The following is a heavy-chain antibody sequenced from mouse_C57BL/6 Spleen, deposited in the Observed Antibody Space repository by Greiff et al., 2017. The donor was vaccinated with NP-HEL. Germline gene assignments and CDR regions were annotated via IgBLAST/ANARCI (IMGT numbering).Heavy chain of an antibody. J-gene: IGHJ1*03. CDR2: IWSGGCT. V-gene: IGHV2-2*01. CDR3: ASYYYGSSCWYVDD. D-gene: IGHD1-1*01. Sequence: QVQLQQSGPGLVQPSQSLSISCTASGFSLTSYGVHWVRQSPGKGLEWLGLIWSGGCTAYNAAFISRLSISKDNSKSQVYVRRNSLQADDTAIYYCASYYYGSSCWYVDDWGTGTTVTVSS. CDR1: GFSLTSYG.